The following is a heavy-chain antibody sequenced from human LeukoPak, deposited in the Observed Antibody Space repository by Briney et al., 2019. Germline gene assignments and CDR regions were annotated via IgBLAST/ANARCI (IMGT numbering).Heavy chain of an antibody. D-gene: IGHD2-2*01. V-gene: IGHV3-48*03. Sequence: PGGSLSLSWAVSGFTFSSYEMNWVRQAPGKGLGWVSYISRSGSTIFYADSVKGRFTISRDNAKNSLYLQMNSLRAEDTAVYYCARVGWGKYQLPNYFDYWGQGTLVTVSS. CDR1: GFTFSSYE. CDR2: ISRSGSTI. CDR3: ARVGWGKYQLPNYFDY. J-gene: IGHJ4*02.